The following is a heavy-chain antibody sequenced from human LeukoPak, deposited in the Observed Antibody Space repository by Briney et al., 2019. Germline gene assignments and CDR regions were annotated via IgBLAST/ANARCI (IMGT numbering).Heavy chain of an antibody. V-gene: IGHV4-39*01. J-gene: IGHJ3*02. CDR2: IYYSGST. CDR3: ASLLNTYDFWSGTGAFDI. D-gene: IGHD3-3*01. Sequence: PSETLSLTCTVSGGSISSSSYYWGWIRQPPGKGLEWIGSIYYSGSTYYNPSLKSRDTISVDTSKNQFSLKLSSVTAADTAVYYCASLLNTYDFWSGTGAFDIWGQGTMVTVSS. CDR1: GGSISSSSYY.